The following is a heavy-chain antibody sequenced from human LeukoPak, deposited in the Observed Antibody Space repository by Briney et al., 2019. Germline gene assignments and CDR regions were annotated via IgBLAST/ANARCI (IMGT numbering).Heavy chain of an antibody. Sequence: GVSLRLSCAASGFTFSSYEMNWVRQAPGKGLEWISYISSSGSTIYYADSVKGRFTISRDNAKNSLYLQMNSLRAEDTAVYYCARVRGYYDSSGYNPLWYWGRGTLVTVSS. CDR3: ARVRGYYDSSGYNPLWY. D-gene: IGHD3-22*01. CDR1: GFTFSSYE. J-gene: IGHJ4*02. V-gene: IGHV3-48*03. CDR2: ISSSGSTI.